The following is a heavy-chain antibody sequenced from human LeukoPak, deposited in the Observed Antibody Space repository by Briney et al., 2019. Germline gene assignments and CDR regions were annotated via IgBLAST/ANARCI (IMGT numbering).Heavy chain of an antibody. Sequence: SETLSLTCTVSGGSISSSTYYWGWIRQPPGKGLEWIGNIYYSGSTYYNPSLKSRVTMSVDTSKNQFSLRLSSVTAADTAVYYCARVTGYVMEDYFDYWGQGTLVTVSS. CDR2: IYYSGST. D-gene: IGHD6-13*01. J-gene: IGHJ4*02. CDR3: ARVTGYVMEDYFDY. CDR1: GGSISSSTYY. V-gene: IGHV4-39*07.